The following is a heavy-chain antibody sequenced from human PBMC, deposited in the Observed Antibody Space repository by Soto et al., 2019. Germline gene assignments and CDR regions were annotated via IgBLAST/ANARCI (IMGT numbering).Heavy chain of an antibody. V-gene: IGHV1-18*01. D-gene: IGHD3-10*01. CDR1: GYSFTSTG. Sequence: GASVKVSCKASGYSFTSTGICWVRQAPGQGPEWMGWTSTFNGEAKYAQKLQGRVTMTTDTSTTTAYMGLRSLTSDDTAVYYCARDLDGSGSYFTDYWGQGTLVTVSS. CDR2: TSTFNGEA. CDR3: ARDLDGSGSYFTDY. J-gene: IGHJ4*02.